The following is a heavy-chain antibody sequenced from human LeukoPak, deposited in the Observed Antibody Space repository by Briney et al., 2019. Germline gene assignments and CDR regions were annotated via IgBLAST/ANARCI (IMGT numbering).Heavy chain of an antibody. Sequence: GGSLRLSCAASGFTFDDYAMHWVRQAPGKGLEWVSGISWNSGSIGYADSVKGRFTISRDNAKNSLYLQMNSLRAEDTALYYCARNKWLHAFDIWGQGTMVTVSS. V-gene: IGHV3-9*01. CDR1: GFTFDDYA. J-gene: IGHJ3*02. CDR2: ISWNSGSI. D-gene: IGHD5-12*01. CDR3: ARNKWLHAFDI.